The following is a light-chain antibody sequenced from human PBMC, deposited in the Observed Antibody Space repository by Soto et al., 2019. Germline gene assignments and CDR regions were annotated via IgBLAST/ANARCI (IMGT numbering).Light chain of an antibody. J-gene: IGLJ1*01. V-gene: IGLV2-11*01. CDR1: SSDVGGYNY. Sequence: QSALTQPRSVSGSPGQSVTISCTGTSSDVGGYNYVSWYQQHPGKAPKLMIYDVSKRPSGVPDRFSGSKSGNTASLTIFGRQAEDEADYYCCSYAGSSYVFGTGTKLTVL. CDR3: CSYAGSSYV. CDR2: DVS.